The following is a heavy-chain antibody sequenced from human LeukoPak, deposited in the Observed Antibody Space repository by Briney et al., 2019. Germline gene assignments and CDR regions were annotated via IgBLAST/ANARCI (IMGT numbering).Heavy chain of an antibody. D-gene: IGHD6-13*01. CDR3: AKDSSSSWFGGDSK. CDR1: GFTFSNYG. Sequence: GRSLRLSCAASGFTFSNYGLHWVRQAPGRGLEWVALISTDGSNKNYADSVKGRFTISRDNSKNTLYLQMNSLGPEDTAVYYCAKDSSSSWFGGDSKWGQGTLVTVSS. V-gene: IGHV3-30*18. CDR2: ISTDGSNK. J-gene: IGHJ4*02.